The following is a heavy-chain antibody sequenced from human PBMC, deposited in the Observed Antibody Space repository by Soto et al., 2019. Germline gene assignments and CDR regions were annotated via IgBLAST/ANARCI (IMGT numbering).Heavy chain of an antibody. CDR2: IYYSGST. J-gene: IGHJ5*02. D-gene: IGHD2-2*01. V-gene: IGHV4-30-4*01. CDR3: ARDPLSSTNHGLDP. Sequence: PSETLSLTCTVSGGSISSGDYYWSWIRQPPGKGLEWIGYIYYSGSTYYNPSLKSRVTISVDTSKNQFSLKLSSVTAADTAVYYCARDPLSSTNHGLDPWGQGTLVTVSS. CDR1: GGSISSGDYY.